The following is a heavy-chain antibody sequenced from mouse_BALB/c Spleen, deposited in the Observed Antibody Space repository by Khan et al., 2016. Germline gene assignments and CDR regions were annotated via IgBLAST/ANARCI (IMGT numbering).Heavy chain of an antibody. D-gene: IGHD2-4*01. CDR3: NAVYYDSDSDF. V-gene: IGHV14-4*02. CDR2: IDPDNGDT. CDR1: GFNIKDYY. Sequence: VQLQQPGAELVRSGASVKLSCTASGFNIKDYYMHWVKQRPEQGLEWIGWIDPDNGDTEYDPKFQGKATMTAVTSSNTAYLQLNSLTSEDTAVYYCNAVYYDSDSDFWGLGSTLTVSS. J-gene: IGHJ2*01.